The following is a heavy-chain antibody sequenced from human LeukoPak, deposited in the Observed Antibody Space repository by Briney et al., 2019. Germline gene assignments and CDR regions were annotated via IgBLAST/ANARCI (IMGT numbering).Heavy chain of an antibody. CDR3: AKEGLRFFDF. CDR2: ISYDGSSK. D-gene: IGHD5-12*01. J-gene: IGHJ4*02. CDR1: GFTFSSTG. V-gene: IGHV3-30*18. Sequence: GGSLRLSCTASGFTFSSTGMHWVRQAPGKGLDWVASISYDGSSKKYVDSVKGRFTISRDNSKRTLYLQMNSLRSEDTAVYYCAKEGLRFFDFWGQGTLVTVSS.